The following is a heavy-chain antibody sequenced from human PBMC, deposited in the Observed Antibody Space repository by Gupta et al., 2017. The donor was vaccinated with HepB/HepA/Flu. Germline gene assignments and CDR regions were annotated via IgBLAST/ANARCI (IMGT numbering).Heavy chain of an antibody. CDR3: ARTALTNVDTAMRSNYYYYMDV. Sequence: QVQLVQSGAEVKKPGSSVKVSCKASGGTFSSYAISWVRQAPGQGLEWMGGIIPIFGTANYAQKFQGRVTITADKSTSTAYMELSSLRSEDTAVYYCARTALTNVDTAMRSNYYYYMDVWGKGTTVTVSS. CDR2: IIPIFGTA. CDR1: GGTFSSYA. J-gene: IGHJ6*03. D-gene: IGHD5-18*01. V-gene: IGHV1-69*06.